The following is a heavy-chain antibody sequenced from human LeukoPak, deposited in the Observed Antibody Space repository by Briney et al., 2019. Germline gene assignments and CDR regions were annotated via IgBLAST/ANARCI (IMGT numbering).Heavy chain of an antibody. V-gene: IGHV3-33*01. CDR1: GFTFNSYN. Sequence: PGGSLRLSCAASGFTFNSYNIHWVRQAPGKGLEGVPVICYNGTNTFYADAVKGRLTMSRDNSKNTLYLQMNSLRAEDTAVYYCARESSGSGAFDYWGQGTLVTVSS. CDR3: ARESSGSGAFDY. J-gene: IGHJ4*02. D-gene: IGHD6-19*01. CDR2: ICYNGTNT.